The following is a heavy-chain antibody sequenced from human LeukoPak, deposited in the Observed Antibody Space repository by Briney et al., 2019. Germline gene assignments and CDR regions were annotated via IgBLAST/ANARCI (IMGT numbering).Heavy chain of an antibody. CDR1: GFTFSDYY. D-gene: IGHD3-3*01. CDR2: ISSSGSTI. V-gene: IGHV3-11*01. Sequence: PGGSLRLSCAASGFTFSDYYMSWIRQAPGKGLEWVSYISSSGSTIYYADSVKGRFTISRDNAKNSLYLQMNSLRAEDTAVYYCARAQLSSTLVITIFGVPLVIDYLDYWGQGTLVTVSS. J-gene: IGHJ4*02. CDR3: ARAQLSSTLVITIFGVPLVIDYLDY.